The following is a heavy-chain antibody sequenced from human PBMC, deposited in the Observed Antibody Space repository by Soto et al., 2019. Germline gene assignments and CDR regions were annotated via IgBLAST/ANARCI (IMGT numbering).Heavy chain of an antibody. J-gene: IGHJ4*02. V-gene: IGHV1-69*01. Sequence: QVQLVQSGAEVKKPGSSVNVSCKASGGTFSSFGFNWVRQAPGQGLEWMGGIIPLFGTANYAEKFQGRVTISADEGTSTASMELIGLRSEDTAIYYCARDRSMDGYNSRSFDYWGQGTLVTVS. CDR3: ARDRSMDGYNSRSFDY. CDR1: GGTFSSFG. D-gene: IGHD5-12*01. CDR2: IIPLFGTA.